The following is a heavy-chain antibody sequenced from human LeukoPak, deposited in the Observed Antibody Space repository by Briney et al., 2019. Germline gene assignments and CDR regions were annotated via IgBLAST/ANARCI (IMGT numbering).Heavy chain of an antibody. J-gene: IGHJ4*02. CDR2: ISYDGSNK. Sequence: GGSLRLSCAASGFTFSSYAMHWVRQAPGKGLEWVAVISYDGSNKYYADSVKGRFTISRDNSKNTLYLQMNSLRAEDTAVYYCARGVSVSGSYAFDYWGQGTLVTVSS. CDR3: ARGVSVSGSYAFDY. CDR1: GFTFSSYA. D-gene: IGHD1-26*01. V-gene: IGHV3-30-3*01.